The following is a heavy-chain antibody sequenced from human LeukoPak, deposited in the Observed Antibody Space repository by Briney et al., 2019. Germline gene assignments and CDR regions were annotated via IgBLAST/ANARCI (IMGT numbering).Heavy chain of an antibody. CDR2: ISGSGGST. CDR3: AGTYYDFWSGSYSFDY. J-gene: IGHJ4*02. V-gene: IGHV3-23*01. CDR1: GFTFSSYA. D-gene: IGHD3-3*01. Sequence: GGSLRLSCAASGFTFSSYAMSWVRQAPGKGLEWVSAISGSGGSTYYADSVEGRFTISRDNSNNTLYLQMNRLRAEDTAVYYCAGTYYDFWSGSYSFDYWGQGTLVTVSS.